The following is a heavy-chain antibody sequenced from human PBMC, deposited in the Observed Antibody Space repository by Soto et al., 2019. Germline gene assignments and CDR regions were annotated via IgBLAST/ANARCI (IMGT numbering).Heavy chain of an antibody. CDR1: GFTFSTYA. J-gene: IGHJ4*02. CDR3: AKSFQFYDSSAYDY. V-gene: IGHV3-23*01. D-gene: IGHD3-22*01. Sequence: GGSLRLSCAASGFTFSTYAMSWVRHAPGKGLEYVSSISGSGGLSYYADSVKGRFSISRDNSKTTLHLQMNSLRAEDTAVYYCAKSFQFYDSSAYDYWGQGTLVTVSS. CDR2: ISGSGGLS.